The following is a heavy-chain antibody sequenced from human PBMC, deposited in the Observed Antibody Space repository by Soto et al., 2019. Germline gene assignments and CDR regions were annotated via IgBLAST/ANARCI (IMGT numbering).Heavy chain of an antibody. Sequence: QVQLQESGPGLVKPSGTLSLTCAVSCGSVTISNWWSWVRQTPGKGLEWIGQIHHSGSTNYNPSLTSRVTISVDKSKNQFSLEMKSVTAADTAVYYCARGGYYFYMDVWGKGTTVTVSS. CDR2: IHHSGST. J-gene: IGHJ6*03. CDR3: ARGGYYFYMDV. D-gene: IGHD1-26*01. V-gene: IGHV4-4*02. CDR1: CGSVTISNW.